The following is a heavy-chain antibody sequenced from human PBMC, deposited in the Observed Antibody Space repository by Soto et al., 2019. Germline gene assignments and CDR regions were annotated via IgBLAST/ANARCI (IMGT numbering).Heavy chain of an antibody. V-gene: IGHV5-51*01. CDR2: IYPGDSDT. J-gene: IGHJ6*02. CDR3: ARTSAAGKYYSGMDV. Sequence: EVQLVQSGAEVKKPGESLKISCKGSGYSFTSYWIGWVRQMPGKGLEWMGIIYPGDSDTRYSPSFQGQVTISADKSISPAYLQWSSLKASDTAMYYCARTSAAGKYYSGMDVWGQGTTVTVSS. D-gene: IGHD6-13*01. CDR1: GYSFTSYW.